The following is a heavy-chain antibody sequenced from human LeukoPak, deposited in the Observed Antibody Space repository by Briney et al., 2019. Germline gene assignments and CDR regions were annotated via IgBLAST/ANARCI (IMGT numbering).Heavy chain of an antibody. J-gene: IGHJ3*02. CDR1: GFTFSSYW. D-gene: IGHD3-3*01. V-gene: IGHV3-74*01. Sequence: PGGSLRLSCAASGFTFSSYWMHWVRQAPGKGLVWVSRINSDSCSTSYADSVKVRSTISRYNSKNTLYLQMNSLRAEDTAVYYCARVLYDFWSCYGSDAFDIWGQGTMVTVSS. CDR3: ARVLYDFWSCYGSDAFDI. CDR2: INSDSCST.